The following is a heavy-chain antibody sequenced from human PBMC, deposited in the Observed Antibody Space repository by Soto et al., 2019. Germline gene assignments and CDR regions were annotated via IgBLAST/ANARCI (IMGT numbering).Heavy chain of an antibody. D-gene: IGHD3-10*01. CDR2: IWYDGSNK. J-gene: IGHJ6*02. CDR1: GFTFSSYG. V-gene: IGHV3-33*01. Sequence: GGSLRLSCAASGFTFSSYGMHWVRQAPGKGLEWVAVIWYDGSNKYYADSVKGRFTISRDNSKNTLYLQMNSLRAEDTAVYYCARDGGNYGSGSYSVHYYGMDVWGQGTTVTVSS. CDR3: ARDGGNYGSGSYSVHYYGMDV.